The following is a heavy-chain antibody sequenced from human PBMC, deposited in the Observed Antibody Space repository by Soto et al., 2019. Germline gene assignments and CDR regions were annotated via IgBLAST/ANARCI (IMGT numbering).Heavy chain of an antibody. CDR1: GYTFTSYD. V-gene: IGHV1-8*01. D-gene: IGHD3-22*01. Sequence: QVQLVQSGAEVKKPGASVKVSCKASGYTFTSYDINWVRQATGQGLEWMGWMNPNSGNTGYAQKFQGRVTMTRNTSIRTAYMALSSLRSEDTAVYYCARADYYDRSGYLLPCGYWGQGTLVTVSS. CDR3: ARADYYDRSGYLLPCGY. CDR2: MNPNSGNT. J-gene: IGHJ4*02.